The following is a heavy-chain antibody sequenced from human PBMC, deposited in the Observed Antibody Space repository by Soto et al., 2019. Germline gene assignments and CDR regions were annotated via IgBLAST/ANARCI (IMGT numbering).Heavy chain of an antibody. Sequence: GGSLRLSCAASGFTFDDYAMHWVRQAPGKGLEWVSGISWNSGSIGYADSVKGRFTISRDNAKNSLYLQMNSLRAEDTALYYCAKGPYGSGSYKDEWFDPWGQGTLVTVSS. D-gene: IGHD3-10*01. V-gene: IGHV3-9*01. CDR2: ISWNSGSI. CDR1: GFTFDDYA. CDR3: AKGPYGSGSYKDEWFDP. J-gene: IGHJ5*02.